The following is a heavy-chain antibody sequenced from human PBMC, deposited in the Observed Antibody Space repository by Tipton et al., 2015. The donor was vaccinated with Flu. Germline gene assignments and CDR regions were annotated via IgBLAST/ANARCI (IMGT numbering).Heavy chain of an antibody. CDR1: GYSISSGFY. Sequence: TLSLTCTVSGYSISSGFYWGWIRQPQGKGLEWIGNIYHSGSTFYNPSLKSRVTISVDTSKNQFSLKLSSVTAADTAVYYCARGDGYNFGYWGQGTLVTVSS. D-gene: IGHD5-24*01. J-gene: IGHJ4*02. CDR2: IYHSGST. CDR3: ARGDGYNFGY. V-gene: IGHV4-38-2*02.